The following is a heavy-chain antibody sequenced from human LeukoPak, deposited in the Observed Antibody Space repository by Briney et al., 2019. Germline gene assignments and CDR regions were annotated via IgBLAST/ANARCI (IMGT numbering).Heavy chain of an antibody. J-gene: IGHJ4*02. Sequence: TGGSLRLSCAASGFAFSSYGMSWVRQAPGKGLEWVSAISGSGGSTYYADSVKGRFTISRDDSKNTLYLQMNSLRAEDTAMYYCARDTYLSGSSGYYYHGDWGQGTLVTVSS. CDR3: ARDTYLSGSSGYYYHGD. V-gene: IGHV3-23*01. CDR2: ISGSGGST. CDR1: GFAFSSYG. D-gene: IGHD3-22*01.